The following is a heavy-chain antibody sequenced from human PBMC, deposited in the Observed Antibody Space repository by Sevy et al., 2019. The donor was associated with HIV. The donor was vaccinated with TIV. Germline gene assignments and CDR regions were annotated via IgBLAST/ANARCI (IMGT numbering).Heavy chain of an antibody. CDR2: IKSKTDGGTT. Sequence: GGSLRLSCAASGFTFSNAWMSWVRQAPGKGLEWVGRIKSKTDGGTTDYAAPVKGRFTISRDDSKNTLYLQMNSLKTEDTAVYYCTTSITMVRGVPSAPPYYFHYWGQGTLVTVSS. D-gene: IGHD3-10*01. CDR1: GFTFSNAW. V-gene: IGHV3-15*01. CDR3: TTSITMVRGVPSAPPYYFHY. J-gene: IGHJ4*02.